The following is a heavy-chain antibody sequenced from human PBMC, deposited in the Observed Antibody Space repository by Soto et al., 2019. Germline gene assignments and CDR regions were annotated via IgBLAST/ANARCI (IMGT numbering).Heavy chain of an antibody. CDR2: IYYSGST. D-gene: IGHD6-6*01. V-gene: IGHV4-39*01. Sequence: SETLSLTCTVSGGSISSSSYYWGWIRQPPGKGLEWIGSIYYSGSTYYNPSLKSRVTISVDTSKNQFSLKLSSVTAADTAVYYCARTEYSSSSGAFDIWGQGTMVTVSS. J-gene: IGHJ3*02. CDR3: ARTEYSSSSGAFDI. CDR1: GGSISSSSYY.